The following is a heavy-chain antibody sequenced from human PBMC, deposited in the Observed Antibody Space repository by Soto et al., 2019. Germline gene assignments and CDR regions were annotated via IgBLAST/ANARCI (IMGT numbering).Heavy chain of an antibody. CDR2: IIPILGIA. Sequence: QVQLVQSGAEVKKPGSSVKVSCKASGGTFSSYTISWVRQAPGQGLEWMGRIIPILGIANYAQKFQGRVTITADKATSTANMELSSLRSEDTAVYYCARGGGAAGYYYMDVWGKGTTVPVSS. CDR1: GGTFSSYT. D-gene: IGHD2-15*01. V-gene: IGHV1-69*02. J-gene: IGHJ6*03. CDR3: ARGGGAAGYYYMDV.